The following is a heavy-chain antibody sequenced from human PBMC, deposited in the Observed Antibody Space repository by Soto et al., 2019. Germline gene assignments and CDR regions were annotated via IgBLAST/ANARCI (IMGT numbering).Heavy chain of an antibody. CDR1: GFTFSSYS. Sequence: GGSLRLSCAASGFTFSSYSMNWVRQAPGKGLEWVSSISSSSSYIYYADSVKGRFTISRDNAKNSLYLQMNSLRAEDTAVYYCARDVPVGGQESCFDYWGKGTQVTVSS. V-gene: IGHV3-21*01. CDR2: ISSSSSYI. D-gene: IGHD2-15*01. CDR3: ARDVPVGGQESCFDY. J-gene: IGHJ4*02.